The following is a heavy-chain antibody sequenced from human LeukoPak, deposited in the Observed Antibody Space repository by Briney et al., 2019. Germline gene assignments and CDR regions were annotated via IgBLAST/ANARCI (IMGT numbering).Heavy chain of an antibody. V-gene: IGHV4-59*01. J-gene: IGHJ3*02. D-gene: IGHD3-10*01. Sequence: SETLSLTCTVSGGSISSYYWSRIRQPPGKGLEWIGYIYYSGSTNYNPSLKSRVTISVDTSKNQFSLKLSSVTAADTAVYYCARDRYYGSGSPDAFDIWGQGTMVTVSS. CDR3: ARDRYYGSGSPDAFDI. CDR2: IYYSGST. CDR1: GGSISSYY.